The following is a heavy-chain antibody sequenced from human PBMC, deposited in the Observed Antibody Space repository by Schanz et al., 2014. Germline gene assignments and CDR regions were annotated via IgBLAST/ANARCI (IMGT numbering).Heavy chain of an antibody. Sequence: EVQLVQSGGGLVQPGGSLRLSCAASGFTFSSHWMHWVRQDPGKGLVWVARINSVGRNTDYADSVTGRFTISRDNAKNTLYLQMNTLRAEDTPVTYRARKMRLRVLVGKEHDSRDIWGQGTMVTVST. CDR3: ARKMRLRVLVGKEHDSRDI. CDR2: INSVGRNT. V-gene: IGHV3-74*01. D-gene: IGHD3-16*01. J-gene: IGHJ3*02. CDR1: GFTFSSHW.